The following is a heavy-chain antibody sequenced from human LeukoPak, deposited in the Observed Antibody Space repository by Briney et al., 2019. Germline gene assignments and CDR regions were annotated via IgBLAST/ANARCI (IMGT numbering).Heavy chain of an antibody. Sequence: ASVKVSCEASGYTFTSYGISWVRQAPGQGLEWMGWISAYNGNTNYAQKFQGRVTMTTDTSTSTAYMELRSLRSDDTAVYYCARESPVVVPAAMNAFDIWGQGTMVTVSS. CDR1: GYTFTSYG. D-gene: IGHD2-2*01. V-gene: IGHV1-18*01. CDR3: ARESPVVVPAAMNAFDI. J-gene: IGHJ3*02. CDR2: ISAYNGNT.